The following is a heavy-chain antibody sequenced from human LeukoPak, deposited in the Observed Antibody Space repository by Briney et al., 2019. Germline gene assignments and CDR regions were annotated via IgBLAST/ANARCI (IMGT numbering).Heavy chain of an antibody. V-gene: IGHV4-59*01. CDR1: DGSISSYY. CDR3: ARSGYCSRMGCYYFDY. CDR2: LHDSGTT. Sequence: ASETLSLTCTVSDGSISSYYWSWIRQPPGKGPEWIAFLHDSGTTNHNPSLKSRVTISLDTSKNQFSLKLSSVTAADTAVYYCARSGYCSRMGCYYFDYWGQGTLVAVSS. J-gene: IGHJ4*02. D-gene: IGHD2-2*03.